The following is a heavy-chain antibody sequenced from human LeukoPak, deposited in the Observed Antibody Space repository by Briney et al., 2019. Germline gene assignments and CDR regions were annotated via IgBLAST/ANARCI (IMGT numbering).Heavy chain of an antibody. CDR3: ARYMYYFDY. CDR2: INPSGGST. J-gene: IGHJ4*02. V-gene: IGHV1-46*01. CDR1: GYNFIDHY. Sequence: ASLEVSCKASGYNFIDHYIYWLRQAPGQGLEWMGIINPSGGSTSYAQKFQGRVTMTRDTSTSTVYMELSSLRSEDTAVYYCARYMYYFDYWGQGTLVTVSS.